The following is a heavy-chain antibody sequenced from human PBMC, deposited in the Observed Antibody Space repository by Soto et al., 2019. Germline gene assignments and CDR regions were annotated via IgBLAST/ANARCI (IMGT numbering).Heavy chain of an antibody. V-gene: IGHV1-18*04. CDR3: AGVVVVAATEFGAFGS. CDR1: GYTFTSYG. J-gene: IGHJ3*02. CDR2: ISAYNGNT. D-gene: IGHD2-15*01. Sequence: ASVKVSCKASGYTFTSYGISWVRQAPGQGLEWMGWISAYNGNTNYAQKLQGRVTMTTDTSTSTAYMELRSLRSDDTAVYYCAGVVVVAATEFGAFGSWGQGTMVAVSS.